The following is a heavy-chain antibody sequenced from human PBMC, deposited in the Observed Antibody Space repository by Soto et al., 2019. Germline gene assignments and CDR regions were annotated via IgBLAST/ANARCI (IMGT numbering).Heavy chain of an antibody. V-gene: IGHV1-8*01. CDR1: GYTFTSYD. J-gene: IGHJ4*02. Sequence: ASVKVSCKASGYTFTSYDINWVRQATGQGLEWMGWMNPNSGNTGYAQKSQGRVTMTRNTSISTAHMELSSLRSEDTAVYYCARIVRYCSSTSCPYSFDYWGQGTLVTVSS. CDR2: MNPNSGNT. CDR3: ARIVRYCSSTSCPYSFDY. D-gene: IGHD2-2*01.